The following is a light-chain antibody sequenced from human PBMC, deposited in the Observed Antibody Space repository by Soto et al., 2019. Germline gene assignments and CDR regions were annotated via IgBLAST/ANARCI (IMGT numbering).Light chain of an antibody. CDR3: CSYAGSSPYV. CDR2: EGS. Sequence: QSALTQPASVSGSPGQSITISCTGTSSDVGSYNLVSWYQQHPGKAPKLIIYEGSKRPSGVSNRFSGSKSGNTASLTISGLQAEDEADYDCCSYAGSSPYVFGTGTKVTVL. CDR1: SSDVGSYNL. J-gene: IGLJ1*01. V-gene: IGLV2-23*01.